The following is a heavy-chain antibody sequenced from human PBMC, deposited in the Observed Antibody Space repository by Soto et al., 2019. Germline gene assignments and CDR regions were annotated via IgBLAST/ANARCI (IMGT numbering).Heavy chain of an antibody. CDR3: AGSPYSGYDCFDY. CDR1: GGSFSGYY. J-gene: IGHJ4*02. D-gene: IGHD5-12*01. Sequence: SETLSLTCAVYGGSFSGYYWSWIRQPPGKGLEWIGEINHSGSTNYNPSLKSRVTISVDTSKNQFSLKLSSVTAADTAVYYCAGSPYSGYDCFDYWGQGTLVTVSS. V-gene: IGHV4-34*01. CDR2: INHSGST.